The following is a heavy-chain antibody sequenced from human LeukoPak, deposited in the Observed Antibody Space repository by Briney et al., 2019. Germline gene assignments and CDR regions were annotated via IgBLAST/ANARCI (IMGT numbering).Heavy chain of an antibody. CDR3: ARRVGSSDCFDY. Sequence: SETLSLTCTVSGYSISIGYYWGWIRQPPGKGLEGIGNVYRGGRPYYNPSLTSRITISVDTSKNQFSLTLYSVTAADTAVYYCARRVGSSDCFDYWGQGTLVTVSS. J-gene: IGHJ4*02. CDR2: VYRGGRP. D-gene: IGHD6-6*01. CDR1: GYSISIGYY. V-gene: IGHV4-38-2*02.